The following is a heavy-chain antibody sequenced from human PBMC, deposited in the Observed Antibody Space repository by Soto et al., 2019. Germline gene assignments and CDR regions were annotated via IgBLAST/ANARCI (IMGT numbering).Heavy chain of an antibody. CDR2: ISAYNGNT. Sequence: QVQLVQSGAEVKKPGASVKVSCKASGYTFTSYGISWVRQAPGQGLEWMGWISAYNGNTNYAQKLQGRVTMTTDTPESTAYMELRSLRSDDTAVYYCARWDAVASRDIVEVPAAPYDYWGQGTLVTVSS. D-gene: IGHD2-2*01. V-gene: IGHV1-18*01. CDR1: GYTFTSYG. CDR3: ARWDAVASRDIVEVPAAPYDY. J-gene: IGHJ4*02.